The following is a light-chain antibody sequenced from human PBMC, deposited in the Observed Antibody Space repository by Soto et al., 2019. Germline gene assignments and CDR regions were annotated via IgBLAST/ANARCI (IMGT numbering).Light chain of an antibody. CDR3: CSYAGSPHYV. CDR1: SSDVGGYNY. Sequence: QSVLTQPRSVSGSPGQSVTISCTGTSSDVGGYNYVSWYQQHPGKAPKLMIYDVSKRPSGVPDRFSGSKSGNTASLTISGLQAADEADYYCCSYAGSPHYVFGTGTKLTVL. V-gene: IGLV2-11*01. J-gene: IGLJ1*01. CDR2: DVS.